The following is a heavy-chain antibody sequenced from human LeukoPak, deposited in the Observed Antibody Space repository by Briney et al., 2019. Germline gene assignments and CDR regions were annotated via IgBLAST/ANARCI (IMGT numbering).Heavy chain of an antibody. Sequence: SETLSLTCTVSGGSISSYYWSWVRQPPGKGLEWIGYIYFGGRTNYNPSLKSRVTISVDTSKNQFSLKLSSVTAADTAVYYCATSGWYLLPGVYWGQGTLVTVSS. J-gene: IGHJ4*02. CDR2: IYFGGRT. CDR1: GGSISSYY. D-gene: IGHD6-19*01. V-gene: IGHV4-59*08. CDR3: ATSGWYLLPGVY.